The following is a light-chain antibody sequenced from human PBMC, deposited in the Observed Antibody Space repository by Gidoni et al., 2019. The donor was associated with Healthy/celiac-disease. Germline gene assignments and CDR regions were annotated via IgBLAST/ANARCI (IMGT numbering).Light chain of an antibody. V-gene: IGKV3-20*01. CDR1: QSVSSSY. CDR2: GAS. CDR3: QQYGSSPPEYT. J-gene: IGKJ2*01. Sequence: EIVLTQSPGTLSLSPGERATLSCRASQSVSSSYLAWYQQKPGQAPRLLIYGASSRATGIPDRFSGSGSGTDFTLTISRLEPEDFAVYYCQQYGSSPPEYTCXXXTKLEIK.